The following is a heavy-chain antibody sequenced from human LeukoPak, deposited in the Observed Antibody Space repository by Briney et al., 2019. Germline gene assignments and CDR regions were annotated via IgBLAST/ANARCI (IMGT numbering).Heavy chain of an antibody. CDR1: ELTVSSNY. Sequence: GGSLRLSCAASELTVSSNYMSWVRQAPGKGLEWVAVIYTDGRRYYVDSVKGRFTISRDNSKNTLYLQMNSLRAEDTAVYYCASHTDPKLQSSSWSLIEYWGQGILVTVSS. D-gene: IGHD6-13*01. CDR2: IYTDGRR. J-gene: IGHJ4*02. V-gene: IGHV3-66*04. CDR3: ASHTDPKLQSSSWSLIEY.